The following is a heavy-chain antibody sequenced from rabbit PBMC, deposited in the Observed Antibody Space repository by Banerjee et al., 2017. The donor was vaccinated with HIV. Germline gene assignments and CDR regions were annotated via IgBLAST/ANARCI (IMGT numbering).Heavy chain of an antibody. V-gene: IGHV1S40*01. Sequence: QSLEESGGDLVKPGASLTLTCTASGFSFISYGVSWVRQAPGKGLEWIACINTSSGNIVYATWAKGRFTISKTSWTTVTLQMTSLTAADTATYFCARDLAGVIGWNFNLWGQGTLVTVS. CDR3: ARDLAGVIGWNFNL. CDR2: INTSSGNI. D-gene: IGHD4-1*01. J-gene: IGHJ4*01. CDR1: GFSFISYG.